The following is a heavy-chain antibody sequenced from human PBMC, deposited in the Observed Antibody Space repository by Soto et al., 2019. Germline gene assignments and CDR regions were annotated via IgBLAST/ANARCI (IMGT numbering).Heavy chain of an antibody. D-gene: IGHD3-10*01. CDR1: GFTFRTYT. V-gene: IGHV3-21*01. Sequence: EVQLVESGGGLVKPGGSLRLSCISSGFTFRTYTMNWVRQAPGKGLEWVSGIRGFSPYTFYAESVKGRFTISRDNAKNSVFLQMDRLRAEDTAVYYCARDRGYDAHDYYYNAMDVWGQGTTVTVSS. J-gene: IGHJ6*02. CDR2: IRGFSPYT. CDR3: ARDRGYDAHDYYYNAMDV.